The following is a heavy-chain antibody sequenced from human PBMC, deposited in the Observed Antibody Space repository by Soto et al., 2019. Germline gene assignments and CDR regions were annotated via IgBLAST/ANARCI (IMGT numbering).Heavy chain of an antibody. Sequence: PSETLSVTCTVSGGSISNYYCNWIRQPAGKGLEWIGRIDTSGSTNYNPWLKSRVTMSVHTSKQEFSLKLSSVTAADTALYYCARGGQDFWSGPFDYWGRGALVTVYS. J-gene: IGHJ4*02. CDR3: ARGGQDFWSGPFDY. V-gene: IGHV4-4*07. CDR1: GGSISNYY. CDR2: IDTSGST. D-gene: IGHD3-3*01.